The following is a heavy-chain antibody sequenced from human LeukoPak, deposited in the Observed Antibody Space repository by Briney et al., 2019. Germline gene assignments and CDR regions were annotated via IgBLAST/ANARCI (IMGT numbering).Heavy chain of an antibody. CDR3: SRDFVGAEDY. V-gene: IGHV3-74*01. D-gene: IGHD3-16*01. J-gene: IGHJ4*02. CDR1: GFTISSYW. Sequence: GGSLRLSCSASGFTISSYWMHWVRQAPGKGLVWVSRINPAGSVTNHADSVRGRFTITRDTATNTLYLEMNSLRAEDTAVYYCSRDFVGAEDYWGQGTLVTVSS. CDR2: INPAGSVT.